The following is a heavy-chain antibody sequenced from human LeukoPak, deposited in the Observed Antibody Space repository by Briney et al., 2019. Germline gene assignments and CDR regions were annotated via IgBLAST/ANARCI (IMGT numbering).Heavy chain of an antibody. CDR1: GFTFSSYT. J-gene: IGHJ4*02. V-gene: IGHV3-21*01. CDR3: ASDLNRGTLVGGAGY. Sequence: GGSLRLSCAASGFTFSSYTMNWVRQAPGKGLEWVSSISSSSSYIYYADSVKGRFTISRDNAKNSLYLQMNSLRADDTAVYYCASDLNRGTLVGGAGYWGKGTLVNVSS. D-gene: IGHD2-21*01. CDR2: ISSSSSYI.